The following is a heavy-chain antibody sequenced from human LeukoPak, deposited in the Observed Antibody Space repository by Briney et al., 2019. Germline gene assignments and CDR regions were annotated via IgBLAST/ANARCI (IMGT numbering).Heavy chain of an antibody. D-gene: IGHD6-13*01. V-gene: IGHV4-59*12. Sequence: SETLSLTCTVPGGSISSYYWSWIRQPPGKGLEWVGYIYYIGSTNHNPPLQSRVTISVDTSKNQFSLQVSSVSAGDTAVYYCARSGGSSWSLFGFDPWGQGTLVTVSS. CDR3: ARSGGSSWSLFGFDP. CDR1: GGSISSYY. J-gene: IGHJ5*02. CDR2: IYYIGST.